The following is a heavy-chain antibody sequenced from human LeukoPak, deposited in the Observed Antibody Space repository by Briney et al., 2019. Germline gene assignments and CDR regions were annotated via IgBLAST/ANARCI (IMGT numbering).Heavy chain of an antibody. Sequence: SETLSLTCTVSGGSISSGGYYWSWIRQHPGKGLEWIGYIYYSGSTYYNPSLKRRVTISVDTSKNQFSLKLSSVTAADTAVYYCARHYGGSHDAFDIWGQGTMVTVSS. CDR2: IYYSGST. CDR1: GGSISSGGYY. D-gene: IGHD4-23*01. CDR3: ARHYGGSHDAFDI. J-gene: IGHJ3*02. V-gene: IGHV4-31*03.